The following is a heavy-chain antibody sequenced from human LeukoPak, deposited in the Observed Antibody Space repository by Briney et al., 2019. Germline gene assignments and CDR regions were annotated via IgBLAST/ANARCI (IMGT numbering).Heavy chain of an antibody. CDR3: AKDTSIGKYCTNGVCSPFDY. D-gene: IGHD2-8*01. V-gene: IGHV3-23*01. CDR2: ISDSGDYT. Sequence: PGGSLRLSCAGSGFTFSSYAMSWVRQAPGQGLERVSVISDSGDYTSYADSVRGRFTISRDNSRNTLYLQMISLRPEDTAVYYCAKDTSIGKYCTNGVCSPFDYWGKGTLVTVSS. J-gene: IGHJ4*02. CDR1: GFTFSSYA.